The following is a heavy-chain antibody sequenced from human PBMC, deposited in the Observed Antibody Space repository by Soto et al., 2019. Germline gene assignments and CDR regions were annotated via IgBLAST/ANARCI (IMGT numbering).Heavy chain of an antibody. CDR2: IYHSGST. CDR3: ARVSGSYYYGMDV. Sequence: TLSLTFTVSGGSISSSNWWSWVRQPPGKGLEWIGEIYHSGSTNYNPSLKSRVTISVDKSKNQFSLKLSSVTAADTAVYYCARVSGSYYYGMDVWGQGTTVTVS. V-gene: IGHV4-4*02. CDR1: GGSISSSNW. J-gene: IGHJ6*02. D-gene: IGHD1-26*01.